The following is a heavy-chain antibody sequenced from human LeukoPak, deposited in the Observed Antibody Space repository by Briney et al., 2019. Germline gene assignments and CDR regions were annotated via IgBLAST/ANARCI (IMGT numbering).Heavy chain of an antibody. V-gene: IGHV3-23*01. CDR3: AKLPQGGGDYYYVDV. CDR2: ISGNGAYT. D-gene: IGHD1-26*01. J-gene: IGHJ6*03. Sequence: AGGSLRLSCAAFGFTFSSYGKSWVRQVPGKGLEWVSAISGNGAYTYYPDSVRGRFTISRDNSKNTLFLQMNSLRAEDTGVYYCAKLPQGGGDYYYVDVWGKGTTVTVSS. CDR1: GFTFSSYG.